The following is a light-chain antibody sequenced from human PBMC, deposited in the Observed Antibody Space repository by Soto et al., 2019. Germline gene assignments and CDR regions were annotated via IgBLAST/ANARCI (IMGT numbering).Light chain of an antibody. V-gene: IGLV1-40*01. CDR2: ANV. CDR3: QSYDTNLSGSL. CDR1: SSNIGAGFD. Sequence: QSVLTQPPSVSGAPGQRVTISCAGSSSNIGAGFDVHWYQQLPGTAPKLLIYANVNRPSGVPDRFSGSKSGTSASLAVTGLQAEDEADYYCQSYDTNLSGSLFGGGTQLTVL. J-gene: IGLJ7*01.